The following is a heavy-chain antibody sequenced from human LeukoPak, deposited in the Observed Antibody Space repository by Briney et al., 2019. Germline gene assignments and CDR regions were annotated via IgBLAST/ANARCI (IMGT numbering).Heavy chain of an antibody. CDR3: ARGISSLGSSWNSVNYYYYYYMDV. V-gene: IGHV1-2*02. CDR2: INPNSGGT. Sequence: ASVKVSCKHTFTGHNIHWVRQAPGQGLEFVGWINPNSGGTNYAQKFQGRVTMTRDTSISTAYMELSRLRSDDTAVYYCARGISSLGSSWNSVNYYYYYYMDVWGKGTTVTVSS. D-gene: IGHD6-13*01. J-gene: IGHJ6*03. CDR1: TFTGHN.